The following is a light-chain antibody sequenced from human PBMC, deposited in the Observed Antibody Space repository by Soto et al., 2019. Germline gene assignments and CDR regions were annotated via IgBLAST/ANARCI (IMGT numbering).Light chain of an antibody. Sequence: QSVLTQSPSASASLGASVKLTCTLSSGHSRNAIAWHQQQPEKGPRYLMKINSDGSNIKGDEIPDRFSGSSSGAERYLTISSLQSEDEADYYCQAWVTGIGVFGGGTKLTVL. V-gene: IGLV4-69*01. CDR1: SGHSRNA. CDR3: QAWVTGIGV. J-gene: IGLJ2*01. CDR2: INSDGSN.